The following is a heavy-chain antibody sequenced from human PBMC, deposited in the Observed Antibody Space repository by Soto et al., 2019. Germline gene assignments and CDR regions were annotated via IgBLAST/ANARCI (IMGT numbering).Heavy chain of an antibody. V-gene: IGHV4-39*01. CDR3: ARQLQQLSGPTARPGGIY. Sequence: QLQLQESGPGLVKPSETLSLTCTVSGGSISSSSYYWGWIRQPPGKGLEWIGSIYYSGSTYYNPSLKSRVTITVDTSKNQFSLKLSSVTAADTAVYYWARQLQQLSGPTARPGGIYWGQGTLVTVSS. CDR2: IYYSGST. J-gene: IGHJ4*02. D-gene: IGHD6-13*01. CDR1: GGSISSSSYY.